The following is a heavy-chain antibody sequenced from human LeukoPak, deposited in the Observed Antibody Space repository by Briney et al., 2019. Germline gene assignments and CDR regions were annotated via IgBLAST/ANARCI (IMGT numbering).Heavy chain of an antibody. V-gene: IGHV3-64*01. CDR1: GFTFSSYA. CDR3: ARGSSGWYYFDY. D-gene: IGHD6-19*01. J-gene: IGHJ4*02. CDR2: ISSNGGST. Sequence: SGGSLRLSCAASGFTFSSYAMHWVRQAPGKGLEYVSAISSNGGSTYYANSVKGRFTISRDNSKDTLYLQMGSLRAEDMAVYYCARGSSGWYYFDYWGQGTLVTVSS.